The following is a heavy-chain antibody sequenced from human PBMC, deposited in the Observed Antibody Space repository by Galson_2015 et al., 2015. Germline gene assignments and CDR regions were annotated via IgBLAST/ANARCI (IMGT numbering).Heavy chain of an antibody. CDR1: GFTVSSNY. D-gene: IGHD3-10*01. Sequence: SLRLSCAASGFTVSSNYMSWVRQAPGKGLEWVSVIYSGGSTYYADSVKGRFTISRDNSKNTLYLQMNSLRAEDTAVYYCARDEYGSGSYSYWGQGTLVTVSS. CDR2: IYSGGST. J-gene: IGHJ4*02. V-gene: IGHV3-53*01. CDR3: ARDEYGSGSYSY.